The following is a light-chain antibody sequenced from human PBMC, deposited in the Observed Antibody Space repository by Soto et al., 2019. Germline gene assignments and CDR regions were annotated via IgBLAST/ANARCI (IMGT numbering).Light chain of an antibody. CDR2: GAS. CDR3: QQYYSSPLT. J-gene: IGKJ1*01. CDR1: LTIINNF. V-gene: IGKV3-20*01. Sequence: EIVLTQSPGTLSLSPGVGATLSCRASLTIINNFIAWYQQRAGHAPRLVIYGASTRATGIPDRFSASGSGTDFTLTISRLEPEDFAVYFCQQYYSSPLTFGQGTNVDI.